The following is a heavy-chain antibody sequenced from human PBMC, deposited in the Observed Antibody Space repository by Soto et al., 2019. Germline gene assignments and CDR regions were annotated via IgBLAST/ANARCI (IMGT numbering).Heavy chain of an antibody. CDR1: GGSISSGDYY. D-gene: IGHD3-22*01. V-gene: IGHV4-30-4*01. CDR3: ARDQYHFEISRYGQSHGLDV. CDR2: IYHSGNT. Sequence: SETLSLTCSVSGGSISSGDYYWTWIRQSPGQGLEWIGYIYHSGNTYYNPSLESRVDISADTSKNRFTLKLRSVTAADTAVYYFARDQYHFEISRYGQSHGLDVGGQGKTLTVS. J-gene: IGHJ6*01.